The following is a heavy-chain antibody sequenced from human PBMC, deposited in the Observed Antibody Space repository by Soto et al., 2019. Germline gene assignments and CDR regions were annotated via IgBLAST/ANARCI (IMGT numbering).Heavy chain of an antibody. Sequence: GPTLVNRTETLTLMCTFSGFSLTTSGMHVSWIRQPPGKALEWLAVIDWDGDKYYSASLKTRLTISRDTSKNQVVLTMTDMAPVDTATYFCARTAFDYYDTRAAFDYWGQGTLVTVSS. CDR2: IDWDGDK. J-gene: IGHJ4*02. CDR3: ARTAFDYYDTRAAFDY. CDR1: GFSLTTSGMH. V-gene: IGHV2-70*01. D-gene: IGHD3-22*01.